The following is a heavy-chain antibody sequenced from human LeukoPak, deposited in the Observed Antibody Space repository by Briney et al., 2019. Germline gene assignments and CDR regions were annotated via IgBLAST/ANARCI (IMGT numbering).Heavy chain of an antibody. CDR1: GYTFTSYT. V-gene: IGHV1-3*01. CDR3: ARDRVAVGWSAFDI. CDR2: ISPGNGNT. J-gene: IGHJ3*02. Sequence: ASVKVSCKASGYTFTSYTMHWVRQAPGQSLEWMGWISPGNGNTKYSQKFQGRVTITWDTSASTIYMELSSLRSEDAAVYYCARDRVAVGWSAFDIWGQGTMVTVSS. D-gene: IGHD6-19*01.